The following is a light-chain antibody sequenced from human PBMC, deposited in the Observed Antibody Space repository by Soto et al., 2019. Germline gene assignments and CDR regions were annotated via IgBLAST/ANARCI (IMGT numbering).Light chain of an antibody. J-gene: IGKJ2*01. CDR3: QQSHSIPYT. Sequence: EIQMTQSPSSLSASVGDRVTITCRASQTISSYLNWYQQKPGKAPKLLIYAASSLQSGVPSRLSGSGSGTDFTLTISSLQPEDFATYYCQQSHSIPYTFGQGTKLEIK. V-gene: IGKV1-39*01. CDR1: QTISSY. CDR2: AAS.